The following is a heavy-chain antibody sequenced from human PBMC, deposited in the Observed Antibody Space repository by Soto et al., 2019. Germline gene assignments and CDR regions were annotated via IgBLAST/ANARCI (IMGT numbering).Heavy chain of an antibody. CDR3: AHVYSGYDFSDY. CDR1: GFSLSTSGVG. D-gene: IGHD5-12*01. J-gene: IGHJ4*02. V-gene: IGHV2-5*02. Sequence: QITLKESGPALVKPTQTLTLTCTFSGFSLSTSGVGVGWIRQPPGKALEWLALIYWDDDKRYSPSLTSSLTITKDTSKTQVVLTMTNMDPVDTSTYYCAHVYSGYDFSDYWGQGTLVTVSS. CDR2: IYWDDDK.